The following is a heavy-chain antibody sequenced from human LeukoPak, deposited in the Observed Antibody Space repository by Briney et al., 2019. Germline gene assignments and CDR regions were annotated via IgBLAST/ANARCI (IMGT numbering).Heavy chain of an antibody. D-gene: IGHD3-16*02. CDR3: ARSKRAGSYRGTFDY. CDR2: INPNSGGT. Sequence: ASVKVSCKASGYTFTGYYMHWVRQAPGQGLEWMGWINPNSGGTNYAQKFQGRVTMTRDTSISTAYMELSRLRSDDTAVYYCARSKRAGSYRGTFDYWGQGTLVTVSS. CDR1: GYTFTGYY. V-gene: IGHV1-2*02. J-gene: IGHJ4*02.